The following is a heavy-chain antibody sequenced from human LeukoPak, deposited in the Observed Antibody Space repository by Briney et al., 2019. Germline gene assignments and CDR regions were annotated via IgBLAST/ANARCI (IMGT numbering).Heavy chain of an antibody. J-gene: IGHJ3*02. Sequence: GESLKTSCKGSGYSFTSYWIGWVRQMPGKGLEWMGIIYPGDSDTRYSPSFQGQVTISADKSISTAYLQWSSLKASDTAMYYCARVRFFLTDAFDIWGRETMVTVSS. CDR1: GYSFTSYW. CDR3: ARVRFFLTDAFDI. V-gene: IGHV5-51*01. D-gene: IGHD3-3*01. CDR2: IYPGDSDT.